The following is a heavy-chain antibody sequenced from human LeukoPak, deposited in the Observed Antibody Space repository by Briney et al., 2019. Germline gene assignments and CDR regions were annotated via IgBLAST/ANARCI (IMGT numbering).Heavy chain of an antibody. CDR1: GFTVSGNY. CDR2: TYSGGAT. J-gene: IGHJ4*02. V-gene: IGHV3-53*01. Sequence: PGGSLRLSCAASGFTVSGNYMSWVRRAPGKGLEWVSITYSGGATYYADSVKGRFTISRDNSNNTLYLQMNSLRAEDTAVYYCARDLYSSGWFDYWGQGTLVTVSS. D-gene: IGHD6-19*01. CDR3: ARDLYSSGWFDY.